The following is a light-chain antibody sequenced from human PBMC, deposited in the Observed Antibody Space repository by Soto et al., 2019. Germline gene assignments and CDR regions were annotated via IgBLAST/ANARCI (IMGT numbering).Light chain of an antibody. Sequence: QSALTQPASVSGSPGQSITSSCTGTSSDDGGYNYVSWYQQHPGKAPKLMIYEVNNRPSGVSNRFSGSKSGNTASLTISGLQAEDEAYYYCSSHTTSGTLIFGGGTKLTVL. V-gene: IGLV2-14*01. CDR2: EVN. J-gene: IGLJ2*01. CDR3: SSHTTSGTLI. CDR1: SSDDGGYNY.